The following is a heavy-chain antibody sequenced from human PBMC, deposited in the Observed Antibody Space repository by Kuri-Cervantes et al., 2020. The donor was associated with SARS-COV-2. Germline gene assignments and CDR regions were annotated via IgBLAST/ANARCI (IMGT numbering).Heavy chain of an antibody. V-gene: IGHV3-7*01. CDR1: GFTFSSFW. D-gene: IGHD3-16*01. CDR2: IKQEGSEK. J-gene: IGHJ6*03. CDR3: ASLLSGGGAHLYYFYMDA. Sequence: ESLKIPCAASGFTFSSFWMSWVRQAPGKGLEGVANIKQEGSEKYYVDSVKGRFTISRDDANNSLYLQMNSLSTEDTAVYYCASLLSGGGAHLYYFYMDAWGKGTSVTVSS.